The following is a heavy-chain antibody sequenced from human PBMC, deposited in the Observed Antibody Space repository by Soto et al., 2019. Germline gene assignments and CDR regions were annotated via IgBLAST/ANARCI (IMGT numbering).Heavy chain of an antibody. CDR3: ARDVGPVTIFGEALSGYFDF. D-gene: IGHD3-3*01. Sequence: PGGSLRLSCAVSGFSFRTYWMSWVRQAPGKGLEWLASIKEDGSERYYLDSVKGRFTISRDNAKDSLSLQMNSLRGEDTAFYYCARDVGPVTIFGEALSGYFDFWGQGTLVTVSS. CDR2: IKEDGSER. J-gene: IGHJ4*02. CDR1: GFSFRTYW. V-gene: IGHV3-7*03.